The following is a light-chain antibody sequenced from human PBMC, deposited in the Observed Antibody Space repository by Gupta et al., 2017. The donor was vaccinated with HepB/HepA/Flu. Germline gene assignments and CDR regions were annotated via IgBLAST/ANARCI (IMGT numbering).Light chain of an antibody. Sequence: EIVMTQSPATLSVSPGERATLSCRASQSVSSNLAWYQQKPGQAPRLLIYGASTRATGIPARFSGSGSGTEFTLTISSLQSEDFAVYYCQQYNNWPGLTFGGGTKVGIK. CDR2: GAS. CDR1: QSVSSN. J-gene: IGKJ4*01. V-gene: IGKV3-15*01. CDR3: QQYNNWPGLT.